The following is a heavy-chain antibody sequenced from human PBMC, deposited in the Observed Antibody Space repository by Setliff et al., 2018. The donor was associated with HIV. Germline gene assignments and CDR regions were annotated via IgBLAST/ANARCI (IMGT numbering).Heavy chain of an antibody. J-gene: IGHJ5*02. Sequence: SETLSLTCAVSGGSISSGGYSWSWIRQSPGKGLEWIGYVYYTGKTYYNPSLESRISMSVDTSKNQFSLKLTSVTAADTAIYYCARDLTSNSNCFEPWGQGTQVTVSS. CDR1: GGSISSGGYS. V-gene: IGHV4-30-2*05. D-gene: IGHD4-4*01. CDR3: ARDLTSNSNCFEP. CDR2: VYYTGKT.